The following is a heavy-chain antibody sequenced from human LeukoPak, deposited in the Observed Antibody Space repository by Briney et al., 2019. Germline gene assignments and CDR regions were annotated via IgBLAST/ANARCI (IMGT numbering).Heavy chain of an antibody. J-gene: IGHJ4*02. V-gene: IGHV3-15*01. CDR2: IKSKTDGGTT. Sequence: PGGPLRLSCAASGFTFSNAWMSWVRQAPGKGLELVCRIKSKTDGGTTDYAAPVKGRFTIPRDDSKNTLYLQMNSLKTEDTAVYYCTTDRSVLGIRTDYWGQGTLVTVSS. CDR1: GFTFSNAW. CDR3: TTDRSVLGIRTDY. D-gene: IGHD1-14*01.